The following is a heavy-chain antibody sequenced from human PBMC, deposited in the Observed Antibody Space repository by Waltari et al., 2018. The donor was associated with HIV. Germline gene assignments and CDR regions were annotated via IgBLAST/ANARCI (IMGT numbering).Heavy chain of an antibody. V-gene: IGHV3-43D*03. CDR2: ISWYGGST. J-gene: IGHJ3*02. CDR3: STYGDSEAFDI. CDR1: GFTFDDYA. Sequence: EVQLVESGGVVVQPGGSLRLSCAASGFTFDDYAMHWVRQAPGKGLVWVSLISWYGGSTYYADSVKGRFTISRDNSKNSLYLQMNSLRAEDTALYYCSTYGDSEAFDIWGQGTMVTVSS. D-gene: IGHD4-17*01.